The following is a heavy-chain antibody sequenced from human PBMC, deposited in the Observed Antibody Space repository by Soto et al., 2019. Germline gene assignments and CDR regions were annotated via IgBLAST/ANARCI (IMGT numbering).Heavy chain of an antibody. D-gene: IGHD3-9*01. V-gene: IGHV1-18*01. J-gene: IGHJ4*02. CDR2: ISAYNGNT. CDR1: GYTFTSYG. CDR3: ATRTDYDILTGYPSNLRY. Sequence: QVQLVQSGAEVKKPGASVKVSCKASGYTFTSYGISWVRQAPGQGLEWMGWISAYNGNTNYAQKLQGRVTMTTDTSTSTAYMELRSLRSDDTAVYYCATRTDYDILTGYPSNLRYWGQGTLVTVSS.